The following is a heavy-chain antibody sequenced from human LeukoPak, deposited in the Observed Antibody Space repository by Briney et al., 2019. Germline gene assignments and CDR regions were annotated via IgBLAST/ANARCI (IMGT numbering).Heavy chain of an antibody. CDR1: GFTFSSYA. CDR3: AKDKKVMQLSNY. Sequence: GGSLRLSCAASGFTFSSYAMSWVRQAQGKGLKWVSAISGSGGSTYYADSVKGRFTISRDNAKNTLYLQMNSLRDQDTTVYYCAKDKKVMQLSNYWGQGTLVTVSS. J-gene: IGHJ4*02. D-gene: IGHD5-18*01. CDR2: ISGSGGST. V-gene: IGHV3-23*01.